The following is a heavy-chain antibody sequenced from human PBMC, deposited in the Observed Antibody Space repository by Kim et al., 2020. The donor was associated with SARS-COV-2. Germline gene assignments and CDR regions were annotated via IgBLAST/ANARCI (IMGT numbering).Heavy chain of an antibody. V-gene: IGHV4-34*01. CDR3: AAYYGSGSYCYDY. CDR1: GGSFSGYY. D-gene: IGHD3-10*01. CDR2: INHSGST. J-gene: IGHJ4*02. Sequence: SETLSLTCAVYGGSFSGYYWSWIRQPPGKGLEWIGEINHSGSTNYNPSLKSRVTISVDTSKNQFSLKLSSVTAADTAVYYCAAYYGSGSYCYDYWGQGTQVTVSS.